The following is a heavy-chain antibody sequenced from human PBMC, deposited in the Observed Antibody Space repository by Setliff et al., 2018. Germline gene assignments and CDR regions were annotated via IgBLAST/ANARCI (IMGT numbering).Heavy chain of an antibody. Sequence: PSETLSLTCTVPGGSISDNGYFWGWVRQPPGKGLEWIGNIYFGGNTYFNPSFKSRVTMSIDTPNSQFSLKLSSVTAADTAIYYCARDASASDGRNAFDSWGQGTMVTVS. CDR1: GGSISDNGYF. D-gene: IGHD1-26*01. V-gene: IGHV4-39*07. CDR2: IYFGGNT. CDR3: ARDASASDGRNAFDS. J-gene: IGHJ3*02.